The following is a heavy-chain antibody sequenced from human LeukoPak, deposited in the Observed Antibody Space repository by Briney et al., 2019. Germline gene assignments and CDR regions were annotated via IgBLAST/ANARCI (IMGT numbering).Heavy chain of an antibody. CDR2: IKTNGTTT. D-gene: IGHD3-22*01. J-gene: IGHJ4*02. Sequence: TGGSLRLSFAASGFTLSSYWMHWVRQPPGKGLFWVSRIKTNGTTTNYADSVKGRFTISRDNAKNTLYLQMNGLRAEDTAVYYCARTSYYYDSTGFSYPNYFDHWGQGTLVTVSS. CDR3: ARTSYYYDSTGFSYPNYFDH. CDR1: GFTLSSYW. V-gene: IGHV3-74*01.